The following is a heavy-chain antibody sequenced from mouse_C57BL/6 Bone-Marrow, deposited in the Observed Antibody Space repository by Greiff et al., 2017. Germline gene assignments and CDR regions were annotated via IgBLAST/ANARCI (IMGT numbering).Heavy chain of an antibody. D-gene: IGHD2-5*01. J-gene: IGHJ4*01. V-gene: IGHV5-9-1*02. CDR1: GFTFSSYA. Sequence: EVQLVESGEGLVKPGGSLKLSCAASGFTFSSYAMSWVRQTPEKRLEWVAYISSGGDYIYYADTVKGRFTISRDNARNTLYLQMSSLKSEDTAMYYCTRAGEAYYSNYEDAMDYWGQGTSVTVSS. CDR3: TRAGEAYYSNYEDAMDY. CDR2: ISSGGDYI.